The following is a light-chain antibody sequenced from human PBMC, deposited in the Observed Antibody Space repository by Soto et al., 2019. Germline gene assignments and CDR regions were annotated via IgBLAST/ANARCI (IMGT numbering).Light chain of an antibody. J-gene: IGKJ1*01. CDR3: QQYNSYPWT. CDR2: KAS. Sequence: DIQMTQSPSTLSASVGDRVTITCWASQSISSWLAWYQQKPGKAPKLLIYKASSLESGVPSRFSDSGSGTEFTLTISSLQPDDFATYYCQQYNSYPWTFGQGTKVEIK. CDR1: QSISSW. V-gene: IGKV1-5*03.